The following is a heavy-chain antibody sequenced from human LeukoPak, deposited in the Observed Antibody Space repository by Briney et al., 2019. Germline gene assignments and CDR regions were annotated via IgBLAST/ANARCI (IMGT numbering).Heavy chain of an antibody. J-gene: IGHJ4*02. Sequence: GGSLRLSCAASGFTFSSYAMSWVRQAPGKGLEWVSGISVSGVSTYYPDSVKGRFTISRDNSKNTLYLQMNSLRAEDTALYYCARDPYGDYVFDYWGQGTLVTVSS. CDR1: GFTFSSYA. V-gene: IGHV3-23*01. CDR2: ISVSGVST. D-gene: IGHD4-17*01. CDR3: ARDPYGDYVFDY.